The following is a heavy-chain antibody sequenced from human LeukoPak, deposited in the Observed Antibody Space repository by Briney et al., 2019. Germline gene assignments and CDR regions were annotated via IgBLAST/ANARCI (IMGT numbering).Heavy chain of an antibody. Sequence: ASVKVSCKASGYTFTSYDINWVRQATGQXLXWMGWMNPNSGNTGYAQKFQGRVTMTRNTSISTAYMELSSLRSEDTAVYYCAVAAAGNLFDYWGQGTLVTVSS. J-gene: IGHJ4*02. V-gene: IGHV1-8*01. CDR3: AVAAAGNLFDY. CDR2: MNPNSGNT. D-gene: IGHD6-13*01. CDR1: GYTFTSYD.